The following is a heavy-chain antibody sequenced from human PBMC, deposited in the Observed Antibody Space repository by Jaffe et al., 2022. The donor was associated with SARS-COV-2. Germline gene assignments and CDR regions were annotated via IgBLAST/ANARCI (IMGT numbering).Heavy chain of an antibody. J-gene: IGHJ3*02. CDR1: GGSISYYY. CDR2: IYYSGST. D-gene: IGHD3-22*01. Sequence: QVQLQESGPGLVKPSETLSLTCTVSGGSISYYYWSWIRQPPGKGLEWIGYIYYSGSTNYNPSLKSRVTISVDTSKNQFSLKLSSVTAADTAVYYCARAYDSSGYFNAFDIWGQGTMVTVSS. CDR3: ARAYDSSGYFNAFDI. V-gene: IGHV4-59*01.